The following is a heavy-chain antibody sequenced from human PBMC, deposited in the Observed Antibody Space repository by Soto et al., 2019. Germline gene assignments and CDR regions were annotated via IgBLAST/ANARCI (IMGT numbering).Heavy chain of an antibody. CDR2: IIPIFGTA. Sequence: SVKVSCKAAGGTFSSYAISWVRQAPGQGLEWMGGIIPIFGTANYAQKFQGRVTITADESTSTAYMELSSLRSEDTAVYYCPRPSRYCSGGSCYQNFDYWGQGTLVTVSS. CDR1: GGTFSSYA. J-gene: IGHJ4*02. D-gene: IGHD2-15*01. V-gene: IGHV1-69*13. CDR3: PRPSRYCSGGSCYQNFDY.